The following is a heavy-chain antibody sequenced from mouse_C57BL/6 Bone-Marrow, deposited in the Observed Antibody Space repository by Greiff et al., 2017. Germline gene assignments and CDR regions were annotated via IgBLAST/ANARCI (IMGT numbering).Heavy chain of an antibody. D-gene: IGHD1-1*01. V-gene: IGHV1-85*01. J-gene: IGHJ1*03. CDR3: ARLEFYGSSGDWYFDV. Sequence: VQLQQSGPELVKPGASVKLSCKASGYTFTSYDINWVKQRPGQGLEWIGWIYPRDGSTKYNEKFKGKATLTVDTSSSTAYMELHSLTSEDSAVYFCARLEFYGSSGDWYFDVWGTGTTVTVSS. CDR1: GYTFTSYD. CDR2: IYPRDGST.